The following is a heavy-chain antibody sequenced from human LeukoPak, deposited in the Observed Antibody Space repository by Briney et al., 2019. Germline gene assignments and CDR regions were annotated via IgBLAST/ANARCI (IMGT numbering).Heavy chain of an antibody. CDR2: VSGSGGST. Sequence: PGGSLRLSCAASEFTFSSFAVSWVRQAPGKGLEWVSRVSGSGGSTYYADSVKGRFSISRDNSKNTLYLQMNNLRAEDTAVYYCARDGSGYGSFDYWGRGTLVTVSS. J-gene: IGHJ4*02. CDR3: ARDGSGYGSFDY. CDR1: EFTFSSFA. D-gene: IGHD3-22*01. V-gene: IGHV3-23*01.